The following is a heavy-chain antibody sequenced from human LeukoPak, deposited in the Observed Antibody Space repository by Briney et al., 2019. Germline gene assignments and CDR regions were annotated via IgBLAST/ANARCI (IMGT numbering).Heavy chain of an antibody. CDR3: ARVGLVRSSPYYYYYMDV. CDR1: GGSISSYY. CDR2: IYYSGST. D-gene: IGHD6-19*01. V-gene: IGHV4-59*12. J-gene: IGHJ6*03. Sequence: KPSETLSLTCTVSGGSISSYYWSWIRQPPGKGLEWIGYIYYSGSTYYNPSLRSRVTISVDTSKNQFSLKLSSVTAADTAVYYCARVGLVRSSPYYYYYMDVWGKGTTVTISS.